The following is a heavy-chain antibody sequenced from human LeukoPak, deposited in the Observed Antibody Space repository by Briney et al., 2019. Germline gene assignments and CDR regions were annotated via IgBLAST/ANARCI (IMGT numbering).Heavy chain of an antibody. CDR2: ISYDGSNK. CDR3: AKDDAAVAGFSFFDY. CDR1: GFTFSSYG. J-gene: IGHJ4*02. V-gene: IGHV3-30*18. Sequence: PGGSLRLSCAASGFTFSSYGMHWVRQAPGKGLEWVAVISYDGSNKYYADSVKGRFTISRDNSKNTLYLQMNSLRAEDTAVYYCAKDDAAVAGFSFFDYWGQGTLVTVSS. D-gene: IGHD6-19*01.